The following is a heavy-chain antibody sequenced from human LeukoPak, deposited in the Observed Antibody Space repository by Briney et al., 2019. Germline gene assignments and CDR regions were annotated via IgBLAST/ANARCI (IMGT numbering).Heavy chain of an antibody. J-gene: IGHJ4*02. V-gene: IGHV4-39*01. D-gene: IGHD3-22*01. CDR1: GGSISSSSYY. CDR2: IYYSGST. CDR3: ARKDNSGYPDFDF. Sequence: SETLSLTCTVSGGSISSSSYYWGWIRQPPGKGLEWIGSIYYSGSTYYNPSLKSRVTISVDTSKNQFSLKLSSVTAADTAVYYCARKDNSGYPDFDFWGQGTLVTVSS.